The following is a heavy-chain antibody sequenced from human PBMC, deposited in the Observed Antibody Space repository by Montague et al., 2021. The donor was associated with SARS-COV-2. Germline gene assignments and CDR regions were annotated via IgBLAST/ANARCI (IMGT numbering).Heavy chain of an antibody. J-gene: IGHJ4*02. CDR2: MHQSGAT. CDR1: GGSFSDYY. CDR3: AGRQGALYHLDI. D-gene: IGHD2-8*01. V-gene: IGHV4-34*01. Sequence: SETLSLTCAVYGGSFSDYYWSWIRQSPGEGLEWIGEMHQSGATNYNPSLKSRATISVDTPNSLLSLRLNSVTAADTAVYYCAGRQGALYHLDIWGQGTLVTVSS.